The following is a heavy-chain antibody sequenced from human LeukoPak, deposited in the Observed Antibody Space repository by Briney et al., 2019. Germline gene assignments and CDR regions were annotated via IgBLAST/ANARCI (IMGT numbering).Heavy chain of an antibody. D-gene: IGHD3-3*01. CDR3: ARDFGPYYFDY. Sequence: SQTLSLTCTASGGSISSGSYYWSWIRQPAGKGLEWIGRIYTSGSTNYNPSLKSRVTISVDTSKNQFSLKLSSVTAADTAVYYCARDFGPYYFDYWGQGTLVTVSS. CDR2: IYTSGST. V-gene: IGHV4-61*02. CDR1: GGSISSGSYY. J-gene: IGHJ4*02.